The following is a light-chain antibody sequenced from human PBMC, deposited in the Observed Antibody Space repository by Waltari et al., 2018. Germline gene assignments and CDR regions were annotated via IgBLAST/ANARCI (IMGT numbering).Light chain of an antibody. J-gene: IGLJ2*01. V-gene: IGLV3-1*01. CDR1: KLGDKY. CDR2: QDN. Sequence: SYELTQSPSVSVSPGQTASITCSGDKLGDKYACWYQQKPGQSPVLVIYQDNKRPSGSPERFSGSNSVSTATLTIGGTQAMDEADYYCQAWDSSIVVFGGGTKLTVL. CDR3: QAWDSSIVV.